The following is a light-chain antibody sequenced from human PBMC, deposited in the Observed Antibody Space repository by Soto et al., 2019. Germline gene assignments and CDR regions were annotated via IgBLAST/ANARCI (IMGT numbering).Light chain of an antibody. CDR3: QHCDYLPI. CDR2: DVS. V-gene: IGKV1-33*01. Sequence: DIQMTQSPSSLSVSVGDRVTITCQASQDINKYLNWYQQKPGKAPKLLIYDVSNLETGVSSRFSGSGSETHFTLTISSLQPEDVATYYCQHCDYLPIFGPGTTVDFK. J-gene: IGKJ3*01. CDR1: QDINKY.